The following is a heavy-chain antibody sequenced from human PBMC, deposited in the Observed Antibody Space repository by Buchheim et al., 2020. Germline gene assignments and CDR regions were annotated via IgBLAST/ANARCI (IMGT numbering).Heavy chain of an antibody. Sequence: EVQLVQSGAEVKKPGESLKISCKGSGYRFTSHWIGWVRRMPGKGLEWMGIIYPGDSDTRYSTSFQGQVTLSADKSISTAYPQWSSMNASDTAMYYCARHHAGSYYPAPIDNWGQGTL. D-gene: IGHD3-10*01. CDR2: IYPGDSDT. CDR1: GYRFTSHW. J-gene: IGHJ4*02. V-gene: IGHV5-51*01. CDR3: ARHHAGSYYPAPIDN.